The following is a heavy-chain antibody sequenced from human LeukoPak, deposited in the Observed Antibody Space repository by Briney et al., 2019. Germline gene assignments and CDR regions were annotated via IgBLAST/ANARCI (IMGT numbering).Heavy chain of an antibody. CDR2: MSPDSGYT. Sequence: VASVKVSCKASGYTFTGYYMHWVRQAPGQGLEWMGWMSPDSGYTGYAQTFQGRVTLTRNTSVSTAFMELSSLRSEDTAVYYCEIYTGYDSFWGQGTLVTVSS. CDR1: GYTFTGYY. D-gene: IGHD5-12*01. J-gene: IGHJ4*02. CDR3: EIYTGYDSF. V-gene: IGHV1-8*02.